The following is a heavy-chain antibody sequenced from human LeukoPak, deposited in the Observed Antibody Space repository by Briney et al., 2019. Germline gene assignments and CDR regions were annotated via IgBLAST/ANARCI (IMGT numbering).Heavy chain of an antibody. CDR1: GGSITGYY. D-gene: IGHD3-22*01. CDR2: VYSSGVG. CDR3: AREEFLHEIDSSGYFVY. J-gene: IGHJ4*02. Sequence: SETLSLTCTVSGGSITGYYWNWIRQPAGQGLEWLGRVYSSGVGNYNPSLTSRVTMSVDTSRNQFSLKLTSLTAADTAVYYCAREEFLHEIDSSGYFVYWGQGTLVTVSS. V-gene: IGHV4-4*07.